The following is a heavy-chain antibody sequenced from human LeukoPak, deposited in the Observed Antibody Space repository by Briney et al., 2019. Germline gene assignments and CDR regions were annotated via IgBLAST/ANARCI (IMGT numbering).Heavy chain of an antibody. D-gene: IGHD7-27*01. CDR2: MSPSSGIT. CDR3: VRTPPNWGADY. V-gene: IGHV1-8*01. Sequence: ASVKVSCKASGYTLTSYDINWVRQDTGQGLEWMGWMSPSSGITGYAQKFQGRVTMTRNTAISTAYMELSSLRSEDTAVYYCVRTPPNWGADYWGQGTLVTVSS. J-gene: IGHJ4*02. CDR1: GYTLTSYD.